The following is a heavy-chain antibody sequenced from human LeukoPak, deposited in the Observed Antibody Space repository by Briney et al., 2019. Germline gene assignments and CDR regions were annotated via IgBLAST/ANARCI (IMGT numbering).Heavy chain of an antibody. CDR3: AKRGGTESFYYYYYMDV. CDR1: GFTFSSYD. V-gene: IGHV3-23*01. D-gene: IGHD2-15*01. Sequence: GGSLRLSCAASGFTFSSYDMTWVRQTPGKGLEWVALISRSGGTTYYADSVKGRFTISRDNSKNTLYLQMNSLRAEDTAEYYCAKRGGTESFYYYYYMDVWGKGTTVTVSS. J-gene: IGHJ6*03. CDR2: ISRSGGTT.